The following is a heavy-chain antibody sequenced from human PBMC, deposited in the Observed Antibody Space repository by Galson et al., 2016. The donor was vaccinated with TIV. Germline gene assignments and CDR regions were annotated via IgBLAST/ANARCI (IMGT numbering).Heavy chain of an antibody. J-gene: IGHJ1*01. CDR1: GGSIHNSAYF. V-gene: IGHV4-31*03. Sequence: LSLTCTVSGGSIHNSAYFWTWIRQHPGKGLEWIGNIYYSGSTRYNPSLKSRPTISGDTSENNLSLKLTSVTAADTAVYYCTRWTDSGSYYEYFQTWGQGTLVTVSS. D-gene: IGHD1-26*01. CDR2: IYYSGST. CDR3: TRWTDSGSYYEYFQT.